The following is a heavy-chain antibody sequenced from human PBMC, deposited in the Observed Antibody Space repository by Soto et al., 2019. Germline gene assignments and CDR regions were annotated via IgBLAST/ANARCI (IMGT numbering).Heavy chain of an antibody. CDR2: INAGNGNT. V-gene: IGHV1-3*01. CDR3: ARAGDSSGWSKVDDAFDI. CDR1: GYTFTSYA. J-gene: IGHJ3*02. D-gene: IGHD6-19*01. Sequence: ASVKVSCKASGYTFTSYAMHWVRQAPGQRLEWMGWINAGNGNTKYSQKFQGRVTITRDTSASTAYMELSSLRSEDTALYYCARAGDSSGWSKVDDAFDIWGQGTMVTVSS.